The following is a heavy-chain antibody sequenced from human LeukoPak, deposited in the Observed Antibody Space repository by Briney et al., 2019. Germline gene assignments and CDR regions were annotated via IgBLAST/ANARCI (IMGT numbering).Heavy chain of an antibody. CDR1: GYSFTSYW. D-gene: IGHD6-19*01. Sequence: GSYLKISCKGSGYSFTSYWISWVRQMPGKGLEWMGRVDPRDSNTKYSPAFQGHVTLSADKSISTAFLQWSSLEASDTAIYYCARGGWFDDYWGQGTLVTV. V-gene: IGHV5-10-1*01. J-gene: IGHJ4*02. CDR2: VDPRDSNT. CDR3: ARGGWFDDY.